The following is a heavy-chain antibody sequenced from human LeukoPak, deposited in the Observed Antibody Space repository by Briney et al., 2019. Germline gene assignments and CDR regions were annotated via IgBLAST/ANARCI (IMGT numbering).Heavy chain of an antibody. CDR3: ANPRYSGEAAFDI. J-gene: IGHJ3*02. CDR1: GFTFSSYA. CDR2: ISGSGGST. Sequence: GGSLRLSCAASGFTFSSYAMSWVRQAPGKGLEWVSAISGSGGSTYYADSVKGRFTISRDNSKNTLYLQMNSLRAEDTAVYYCANPRYSGEAAFDIWGQGAMVTVSS. V-gene: IGHV3-23*01. D-gene: IGHD3-10*01.